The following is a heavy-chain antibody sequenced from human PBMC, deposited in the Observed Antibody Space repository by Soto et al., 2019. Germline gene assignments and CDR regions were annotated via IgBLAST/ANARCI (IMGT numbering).Heavy chain of an antibody. J-gene: IGHJ1*01. D-gene: IGHD3-3*01. CDR2: SSGGGGPT. CDR3: AKNDWSVYPLGGF. V-gene: IGHV3-23*01. Sequence: EVQLLESGGGLVQPGGSLRLSCTVSGFSISSSAFSWVRQTPGKGLEWVSASSGGGGPTHYADSVKGRFTISRDNSKNTLYLQINSLRAEDTAVYYCAKNDWSVYPLGGFWGRGTLVRVSS. CDR1: GFSISSSA.